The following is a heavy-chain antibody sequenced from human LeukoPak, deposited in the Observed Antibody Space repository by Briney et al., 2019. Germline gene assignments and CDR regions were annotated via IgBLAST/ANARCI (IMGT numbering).Heavy chain of an antibody. V-gene: IGHV3-23*01. Sequence: PGGSLRLSCAASGFTFSSYAMSWVRQAPGKGLEWVSAISGSGGSTYYADSVKGRFTISRDNSKNTLYLQMNSLRAEDTAVYYCAKDWPAYCGGDCYSDAFDIWGQGTMVTVSS. CDR1: GFTFSSYA. D-gene: IGHD2-21*02. CDR2: ISGSGGST. CDR3: AKDWPAYCGGDCYSDAFDI. J-gene: IGHJ3*02.